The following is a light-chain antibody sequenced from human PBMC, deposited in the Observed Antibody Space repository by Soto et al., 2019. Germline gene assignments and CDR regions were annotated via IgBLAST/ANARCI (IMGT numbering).Light chain of an antibody. CDR2: EVS. CDR3: SSYAGSNNVV. CDR1: SSDVGDYKY. Sequence: QSVLTQPASVSGSPGQSITISCTGTSSDVGDYKYVSWYQQHPGKAPKFLIYEVSRRPFGVPDRFSGSKSGNTASLTVSGLQAEDEADYYCSSYAGSNNVVFGGGTKLTVL. V-gene: IGLV2-8*01. J-gene: IGLJ3*02.